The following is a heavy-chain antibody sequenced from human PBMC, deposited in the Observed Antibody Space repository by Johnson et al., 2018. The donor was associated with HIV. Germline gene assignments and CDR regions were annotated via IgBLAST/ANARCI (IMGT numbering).Heavy chain of an antibody. CDR2: INWNGGST. Sequence: VQLVESGGGLVQPGGSLRLSCASSGFTFDDYGMSWVRQAPGKGLEWVSGINWNGGSTGYADSVKGRFTIFRDNSKNTLYLQMNSLRAEETAVYYCARGRSLRSVAGDDAFDIWGQGTMVTVSS. J-gene: IGHJ3*02. V-gene: IGHV3-20*04. CDR3: ARGRSLRSVAGDDAFDI. D-gene: IGHD6-19*01. CDR1: GFTFDDYG.